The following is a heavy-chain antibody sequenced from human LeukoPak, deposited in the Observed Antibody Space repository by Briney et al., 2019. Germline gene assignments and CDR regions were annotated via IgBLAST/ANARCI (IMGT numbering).Heavy chain of an antibody. D-gene: IGHD5-18*01. V-gene: IGHV3-23*01. CDR3: AREGYLRTYFGY. CDR1: GFTFSNYG. Sequence: PGGSLRLSCEASGFTFSNYGMSWVRQAPGKGLEWVSAISGLGGSTNYADSVKGRFTISRDNAKNSLYLQMNSLRAEDTAVYYCAREGYLRTYFGYWGQGTLVTVSS. J-gene: IGHJ4*02. CDR2: ISGLGGST.